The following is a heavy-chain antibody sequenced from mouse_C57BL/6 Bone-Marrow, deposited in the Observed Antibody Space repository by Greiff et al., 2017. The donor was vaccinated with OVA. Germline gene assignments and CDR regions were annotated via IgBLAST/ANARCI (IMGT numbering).Heavy chain of an antibody. Sequence: QVQLQQPGAELVRPGTSVKLSCKASGYTFTSYWMHWVKQRPGQGLEWIGVIDPSDSYTNYNQKFKGKATLTVDTSSSTAYMQLSSLTSEDSAVYYGARYYSGSSSHYFDYWGQGTTLTVSS. V-gene: IGHV1-59*01. CDR1: GYTFTSYW. CDR3: ARYYSGSSSHYFDY. D-gene: IGHD1-1*01. CDR2: IDPSDSYT. J-gene: IGHJ2*01.